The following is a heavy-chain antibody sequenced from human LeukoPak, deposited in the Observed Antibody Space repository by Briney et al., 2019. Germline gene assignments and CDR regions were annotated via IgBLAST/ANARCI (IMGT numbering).Heavy chain of an antibody. CDR3: ARTIGCSSTSCWDDAFDI. CDR2: INHSGST. V-gene: IGHV4-34*01. J-gene: IGHJ3*02. Sequence: PSETLSLTCAVYGGSFSGYYWSWIRQPPGKGLEWIGEINHSGSTNYNPSLKSRVTISVDTSKNQFSLKLSSVTAADTAVYYCARTIGCSSTSCWDDAFDIWGQGTMVTVSS. D-gene: IGHD2-2*01. CDR1: GGSFSGYY.